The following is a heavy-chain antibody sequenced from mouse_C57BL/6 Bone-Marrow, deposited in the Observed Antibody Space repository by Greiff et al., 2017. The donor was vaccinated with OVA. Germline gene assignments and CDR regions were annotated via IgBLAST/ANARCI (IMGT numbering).Heavy chain of an antibody. CDR1: GFTFSSYA. J-gene: IGHJ2*01. D-gene: IGHD2-4*01. V-gene: IGHV5-4*01. CDR2: ISDGGSYT. CDR3: AREGYDYGDY. Sequence: EVQLVESGGGLVKPGGSLKLSCAASGFTFSSYAMSWVRQTPEKRLEWVATISDGGSYTYYPDNVKGRFTISRDNAKNNLYLQMSHLKSEDTAMYYCAREGYDYGDYWGQGTTLTVSS.